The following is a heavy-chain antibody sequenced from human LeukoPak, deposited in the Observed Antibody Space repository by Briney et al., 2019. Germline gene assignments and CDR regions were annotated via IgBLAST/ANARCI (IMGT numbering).Heavy chain of an antibody. J-gene: IGHJ3*02. CDR1: GFTVSSSY. CDR3: ARDSRDEVYWNAFDI. CDR2: IYSGGST. D-gene: IGHD2-8*01. V-gene: IGHV3-53*01. Sequence: GGSLRLSCAASGFTVSSSYMSWVRQAPGKGLEWVSVIYSGGSTYYADSVKGRFTISRDNSKNTLYLQMNSLRAEDTAVYYCARDSRDEVYWNAFDIWGQGTMVTVSS.